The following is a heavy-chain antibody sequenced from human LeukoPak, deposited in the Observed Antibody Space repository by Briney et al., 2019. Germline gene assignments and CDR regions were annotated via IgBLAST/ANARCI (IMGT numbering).Heavy chain of an antibody. CDR3: ARARYCSSTSCYSTGGWQTSWFDP. V-gene: IGHV4-4*07. CDR1: GGSISSYY. D-gene: IGHD2-2*02. Sequence: SETLSLTCTVSGGSISSYYWSWIRQPAGKGLEWIGRIYTSGSTNYNPSLKSRVTMSVDTSKNQFSLKLSSVTAADTAVYYCARARYCSSTSCYSTGGWQTSWFDPWGQGTLVTVSS. J-gene: IGHJ5*02. CDR2: IYTSGST.